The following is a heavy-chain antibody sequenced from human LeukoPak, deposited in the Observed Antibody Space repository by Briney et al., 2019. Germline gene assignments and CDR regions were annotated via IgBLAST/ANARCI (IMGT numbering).Heavy chain of an antibody. CDR1: GGSISSSSYY. CDR2: IYYSGST. Sequence: SETLSLTCTVSGGSISSSSYYWGWIRQPPGKGLEWIGSIYYSGSTYYNPSLKSRVTISVDTSKNQFSLKLSSVTAADTAVYYCARRCLRYFDWLLPINWFDPWGQGTLVTVSS. V-gene: IGHV4-39*07. CDR3: ARRCLRYFDWLLPINWFDP. J-gene: IGHJ5*02. D-gene: IGHD3-9*01.